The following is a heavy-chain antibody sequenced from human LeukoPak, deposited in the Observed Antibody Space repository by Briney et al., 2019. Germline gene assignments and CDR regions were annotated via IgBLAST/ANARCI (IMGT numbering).Heavy chain of an antibody. J-gene: IGHJ4*02. CDR3: ARYYDFVPDY. Sequence: PSETLSLTCTVSGGSISSGSYYWSWIRQPAGKGLEWIGRIYTSGSTNYNPSLKSRVTISVDTSKNQFSLKLSSVTAADTAVYYCARYYDFVPDYWGQGILVTVSS. CDR2: IYTSGST. D-gene: IGHD3-3*01. V-gene: IGHV4-61*02. CDR1: GGSISSGSYY.